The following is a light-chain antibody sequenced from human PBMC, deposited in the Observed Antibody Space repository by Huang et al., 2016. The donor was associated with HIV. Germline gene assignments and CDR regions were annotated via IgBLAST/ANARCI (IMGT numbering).Light chain of an antibody. CDR1: QSVSGY. J-gene: IGKJ1*01. Sequence: DIVLTQSPATLSLSPGERATLSCRASQSVSGYLAWYQQKLGQAPSLLIYDASNRATGIPARFSGSGSGTDFTLTISSLEPEDFAVYYCQQRSDWPPTFGQGTTVEVK. V-gene: IGKV3-11*01. CDR3: QQRSDWPPT. CDR2: DAS.